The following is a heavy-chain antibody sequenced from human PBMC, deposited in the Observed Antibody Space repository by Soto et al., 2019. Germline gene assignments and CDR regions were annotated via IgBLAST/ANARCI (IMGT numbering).Heavy chain of an antibody. CDR1: GFTFSSYA. CDR3: ASGHPRYYFDY. CDR2: ISESGDST. Sequence: EVQLLDSGGRLVQPGASLRLSCAASGFTFSSYAMSWVRQAPGKGLEWVSSISESGDSTSYAESVRGRFTISREDSKNTLYLQMNSLRAEDTAVYYCASGHPRYYFDYWGQGTLVTVSS. J-gene: IGHJ4*02. V-gene: IGHV3-23*01.